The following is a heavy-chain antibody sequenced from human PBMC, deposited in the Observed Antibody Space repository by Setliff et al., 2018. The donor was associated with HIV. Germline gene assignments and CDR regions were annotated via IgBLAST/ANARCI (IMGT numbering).Heavy chain of an antibody. CDR3: ARDAPGYSHVLDF. V-gene: IGHV3-23*01. J-gene: IGHJ4*02. D-gene: IGHD5-18*01. Sequence: HPGGSLRLSCAASGFTFSSYAMSWVRQAPGKGLEWVSVINDRGDYIYYADFARGRFTISRDSSKNTLYLQMNSLRAEDTALYFCARDAPGYSHVLDFWGQGTLVTVSS. CDR2: INDRGDYI. CDR1: GFTFSSYA.